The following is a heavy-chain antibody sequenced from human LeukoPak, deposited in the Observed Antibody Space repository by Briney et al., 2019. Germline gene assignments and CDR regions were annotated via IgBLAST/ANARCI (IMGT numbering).Heavy chain of an antibody. CDR1: GGSISSYY. Sequence: SETLSLTCTVSGGSISSYYWSWIRQPPGKGLEWIGYIYYSGSTNYNPSLKSRVTISVDTSKNQFSLKLSSVTAADTAVYYCARAPYGGHNWFDPWGQGTLVTVPS. V-gene: IGHV4-59*01. CDR3: ARAPYGGHNWFDP. CDR2: IYYSGST. J-gene: IGHJ5*02. D-gene: IGHD4-23*01.